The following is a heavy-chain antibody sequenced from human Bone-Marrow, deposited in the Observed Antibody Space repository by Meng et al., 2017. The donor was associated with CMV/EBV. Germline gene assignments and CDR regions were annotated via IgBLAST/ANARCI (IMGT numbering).Heavy chain of an antibody. V-gene: IGHV3-9*01. CDR2: ISWNSGSV. CDR3: AKDRGQVWFYGMDV. D-gene: IGHD5-18*01. Sequence: SLKISCAASGFTFSSYSMNWVRQAPGKGLEWVSGISWNSGSVGYADSVKGRFTISRDNAKNSLYLQMNSLRAEDTALYYCAKDRGQVWFYGMDVWAQGTTVTVSS. CDR1: GFTFSSYS. J-gene: IGHJ6*02.